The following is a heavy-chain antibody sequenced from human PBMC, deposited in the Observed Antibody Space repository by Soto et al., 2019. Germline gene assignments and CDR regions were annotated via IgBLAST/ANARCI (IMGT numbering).Heavy chain of an antibody. D-gene: IGHD4-4*01. CDR2: INAGNGNT. J-gene: IGHJ3*02. V-gene: IGHV1-3*01. CDR1: GYTFTSYA. CDR3: ARDMTTLRGGAFDI. Sequence: QVQLVQSGAEVKKPGASVKVSCKASGYTFTSYAMHWVRQAPGQRLEWMGWINAGNGNTKYSQKFQGRVTITRDTSASTAYMELSSLRSEDTAVYYCARDMTTLRGGAFDIWGQGTMVTVSS.